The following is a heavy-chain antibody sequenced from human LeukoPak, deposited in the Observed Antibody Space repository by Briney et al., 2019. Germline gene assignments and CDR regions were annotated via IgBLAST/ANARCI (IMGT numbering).Heavy chain of an antibody. CDR1: GGTFSNYG. CDR2: IIPPFDTT. CDR3: ARCSSTSCYAGFFDY. Sequence: ASVKVSCKASGGTFSNYGISWVRQAPGQGLEWMGGIIPPFDTTTYAQKFQGRVTITADKSTSTAYMELRSLRSDDTAVYYCARCSSTSCYAGFFDYWGQGTLVTVSS. V-gene: IGHV1-69*06. J-gene: IGHJ4*02. D-gene: IGHD2-2*01.